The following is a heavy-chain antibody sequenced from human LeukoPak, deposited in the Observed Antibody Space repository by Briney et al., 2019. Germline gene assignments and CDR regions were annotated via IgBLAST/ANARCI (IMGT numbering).Heavy chain of an antibody. CDR1: GFSFSSSW. D-gene: IGHD6-6*01. CDR2: IKGDGSDK. CDR3: ARGGVYSTSAVDY. V-gene: IGHV3-7*01. Sequence: GGSLRLSCTASGFSFSSSWMTWVRQAPGKGLEWLANIKGDGSDKNYVDSVKGRFTISRDNAKNTLYLQMNSLRAEDTAVYYCARGGVYSTSAVDYWGQGTLVTVSS. J-gene: IGHJ4*02.